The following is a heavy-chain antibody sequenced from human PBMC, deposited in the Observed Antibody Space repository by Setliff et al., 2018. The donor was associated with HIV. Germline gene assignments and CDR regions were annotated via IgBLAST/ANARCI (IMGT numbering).Heavy chain of an antibody. Sequence: SETLSLTCTVSGGSISSGDYYWTWIRQHPGKGLEWIGYIYYSGRTYYNPSLKSRVTISVDTSEIQFSLKLSSVTAADTAVYYCAAASSWDPLLDYWGQGTLVTVSS. D-gene: IGHD6-13*01. J-gene: IGHJ4*02. CDR1: GGSISSGDYY. CDR2: IYYSGRT. V-gene: IGHV4-31*03. CDR3: AAASSWDPLLDY.